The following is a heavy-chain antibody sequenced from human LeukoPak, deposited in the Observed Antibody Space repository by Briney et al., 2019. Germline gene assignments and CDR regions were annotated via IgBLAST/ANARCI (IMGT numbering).Heavy chain of an antibody. CDR3: ARARYSGSPFFDY. D-gene: IGHD1-26*01. J-gene: IGHJ4*02. CDR2: IKQDGSEK. CDR1: GFTLSSYW. Sequence: PGGSLRLSCAASGFTLSSYWMSWVRQAPGKGLEWVANIKQDGSEKYYVDSVKGRSTISRDNAKNSLYLQMNSLRAEDTAVYYCARARYSGSPFFDYWGQGTLVTVSS. V-gene: IGHV3-7*01.